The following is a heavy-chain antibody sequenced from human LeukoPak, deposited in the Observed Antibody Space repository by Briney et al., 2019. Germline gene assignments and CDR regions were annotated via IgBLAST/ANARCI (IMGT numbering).Heavy chain of an antibody. J-gene: IGHJ4*02. CDR3: AKELYGNPSGY. CDR2: ISGDGGTI. V-gene: IGHV3-23*01. Sequence: GGSLRLSCAASGFTLRSSAMSWARQAPGKGLEWVSAISGDGGTISYAASVRGRFTISRDNAKNTLFLQMSSLRAGDTALYYCAKELYGNPSGYWGQGTRVTVSS. CDR1: GFTLRSSA. D-gene: IGHD2-8*01.